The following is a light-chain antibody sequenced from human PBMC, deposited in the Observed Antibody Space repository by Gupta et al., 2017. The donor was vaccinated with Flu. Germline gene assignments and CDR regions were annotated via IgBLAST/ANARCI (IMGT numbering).Light chain of an antibody. CDR3: CSYAGSDVYV. Sequence: TSSDVGRFNLVSWYQQYPGKATNLIIYEGSRRPAGVSNRFSGSKSGNTASLTISVLQAEDEADYYCCSYAGSDVYVFGTGTKVTVL. CDR1: SSDVGRFNL. J-gene: IGLJ1*01. V-gene: IGLV2-23*01. CDR2: EGS.